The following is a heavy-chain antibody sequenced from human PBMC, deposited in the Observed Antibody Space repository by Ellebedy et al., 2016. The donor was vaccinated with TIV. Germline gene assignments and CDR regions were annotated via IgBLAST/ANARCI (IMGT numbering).Heavy chain of an antibody. D-gene: IGHD2-2*01. V-gene: IGHV3-43D*03. CDR3: AKDTGFCSSTSCPGAFQH. CDR2: ISWDGDRT. J-gene: IGHJ1*01. Sequence: PGGSLRPSCAASGFTFDDYATHWVRQAPGKGLEWVSFISWDGDRTYYADSVKGRFTISRDNSKNSRYLQMNSLRVEDTAVYYCAKDTGFCSSTSCPGAFQHWGQGTPVTVSS. CDR1: GFTFDDYA.